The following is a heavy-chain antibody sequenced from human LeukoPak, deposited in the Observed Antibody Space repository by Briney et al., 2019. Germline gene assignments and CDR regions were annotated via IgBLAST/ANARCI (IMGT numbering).Heavy chain of an antibody. D-gene: IGHD3-10*01. Sequence: GGSLRLSCAASGFTFDDYAMHWVRQAPGKGLEWVSGISWNSGSIGYADSVKGRFTISRDNAKNSLYLQMNSLRAEDTALYYCAKDRGAYYYGSGSYYKTLYYYYGMDVWGQGTTVTVSS. V-gene: IGHV3-9*01. CDR1: GFTFDDYA. J-gene: IGHJ6*02. CDR3: AKDRGAYYYGSGSYYKTLYYYYGMDV. CDR2: ISWNSGSI.